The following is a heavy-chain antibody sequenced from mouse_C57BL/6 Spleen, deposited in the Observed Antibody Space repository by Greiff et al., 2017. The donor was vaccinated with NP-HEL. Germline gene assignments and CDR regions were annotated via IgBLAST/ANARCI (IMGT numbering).Heavy chain of an antibody. D-gene: IGHD1-1*01. Sequence: EVKVEESGGGLVQPGGSMKLSCAASGFTFSDAWMDWVRQSPEQGLEWVAEIRNKANNHATYYAESVKGRFTISRDDSKSSVYLKMNRLRAEDTGIDYCTRYYGSSSYYYAMDYWGKGTSVTVAS. CDR3: TRYYGSSSYYYAMDY. V-gene: IGHV6-6*01. CDR2: IRNKANNHAT. J-gene: IGHJ4*01. CDR1: GFTFSDAW.